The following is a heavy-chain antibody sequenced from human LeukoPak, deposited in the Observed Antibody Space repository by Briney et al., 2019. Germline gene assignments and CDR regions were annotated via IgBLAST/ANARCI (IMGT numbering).Heavy chain of an antibody. D-gene: IGHD2-8*01. J-gene: IGHJ4*02. CDR3: ARLSSGNGDFDY. CDR2: TYYRSKWYN. CDR1: GDSVSSKSAT. Sequence: SQTLSLTWAISGDSVSSKSATWNWIRQSPSRGLEWLGRTYYRSKWYNDYAVSVKSRITINPDTSKNQFSLLLNSVTPEDTAVYYCARLSSGNGDFDYWGQGTLVTVSS. V-gene: IGHV6-1*01.